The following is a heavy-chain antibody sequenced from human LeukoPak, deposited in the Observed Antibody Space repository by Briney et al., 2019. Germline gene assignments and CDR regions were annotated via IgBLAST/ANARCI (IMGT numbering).Heavy chain of an antibody. D-gene: IGHD4-11*01. CDR2: TIPILGIA. Sequence: GASVKVSCKASGGTFSSYAISWVRQAPGQGLEWMGRTIPILGIANYAQKFQGRVTITADISTSTAYMELSNLRSEDTAVYYCARNSYSNYQINYFDYWGQGTLVTVSS. CDR3: ARNSYSNYQINYFDY. CDR1: GGTFSSYA. J-gene: IGHJ4*02. V-gene: IGHV1-69*04.